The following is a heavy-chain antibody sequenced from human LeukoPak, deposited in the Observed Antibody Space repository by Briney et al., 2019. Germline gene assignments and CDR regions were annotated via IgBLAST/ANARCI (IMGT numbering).Heavy chain of an antibody. D-gene: IGHD2-15*01. V-gene: IGHV4-39*07. CDR3: ARDGSAYYYYYMDV. J-gene: IGHJ6*03. CDR2: IYYSGST. CDR1: GGSISSSSYY. Sequence: PSETLSLTCTVSGGSISSSSYYWGWIRQPPGKGLEWIGSIYYSGSTNYNPSLKSRVTISVDTSKNQFSLKLGSVTAADTAVYYCARDGSAYYYYYMDVWGKGTTVTVSS.